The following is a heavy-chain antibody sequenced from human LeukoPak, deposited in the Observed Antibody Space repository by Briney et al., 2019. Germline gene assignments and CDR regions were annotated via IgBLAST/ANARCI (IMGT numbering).Heavy chain of an antibody. D-gene: IGHD6-13*01. CDR3: AKASSSWYAPFDY. J-gene: IGHJ4*02. V-gene: IGHV3-74*01. CDR1: GFTFSGAW. CDR2: INDDGSST. Sequence: PGGSLRLSCAASGFTFSGAWMHWVRQAPGKGLMWVSRINDDGSSTRHADSVKGRFTISRDNAKNTLYLQMNSLRAEDTAVYHCAKASSSWYAPFDYWGQGTLVTVSS.